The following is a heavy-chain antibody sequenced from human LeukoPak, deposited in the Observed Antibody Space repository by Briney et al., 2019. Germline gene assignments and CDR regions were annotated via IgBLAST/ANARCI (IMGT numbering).Heavy chain of an antibody. Sequence: SETLSLTCTVSGGSISSNSYYWGWIRQPPGKGLEWIGNIYYSGTTYYNPSLRSRVTISVDTSKNQFSLKLSSVTAADTAVYYCARRAFSSGYYYFDYWGQGTLVTVSS. CDR3: ARRAFSSGYYYFDY. J-gene: IGHJ4*02. V-gene: IGHV4-39*01. CDR2: IYYSGTT. CDR1: GGSISSNSYY. D-gene: IGHD3-22*01.